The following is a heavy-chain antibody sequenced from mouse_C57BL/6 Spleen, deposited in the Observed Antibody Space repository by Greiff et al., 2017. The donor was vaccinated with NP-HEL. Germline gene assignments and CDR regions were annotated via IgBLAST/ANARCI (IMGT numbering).Heavy chain of an antibody. CDR3: ARRTAVAHFDV. Sequence: VQLQQPGAELVMPGASVKLSCKASGYTFTSYWMHWVKQRPGQGLEWIGEIDPSDSYTNYNQKFKGKSTLTVDKSSSTAYMQLSSLTSEDSAVYYCARRTAVAHFDVWGTGTTVTVSS. D-gene: IGHD1-1*01. V-gene: IGHV1-69*01. J-gene: IGHJ1*03. CDR2: IDPSDSYT. CDR1: GYTFTSYW.